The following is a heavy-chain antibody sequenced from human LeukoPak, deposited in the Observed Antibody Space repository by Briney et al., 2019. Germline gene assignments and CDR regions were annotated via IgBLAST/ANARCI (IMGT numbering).Heavy chain of an antibody. CDR3: ARDLHDYGDYYYYGMDV. D-gene: IGHD4-17*01. CDR1: GFTFSSYG. CDR2: IWYDGSNK. V-gene: IGHV3-33*01. Sequence: PGRSLRLSCAASGFTFSSYGMHWVRQAPGKGLEWVAVIWYDGSNKYYADSVKGRFTISRDNSKNTLYLQMNSLRAEDTAVYYCARDLHDYGDYYYYGMDVWGQGTTVTVPS. J-gene: IGHJ6*02.